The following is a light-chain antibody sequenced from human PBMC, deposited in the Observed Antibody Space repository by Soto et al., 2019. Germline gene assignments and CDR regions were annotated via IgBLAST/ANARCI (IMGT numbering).Light chain of an antibody. CDR1: QSISNW. Sequence: DIQMTQSPSTLPASVGDRVKITCRASQSISNWLAWYQQNPGTATKLLIYHASTLESGVPSRFTGSGSGTEFTLTISSMQPDDFATYYCQQYMSYSFGQGTKVDIK. CDR3: QQYMSYS. V-gene: IGKV1-5*01. CDR2: HAS. J-gene: IGKJ1*01.